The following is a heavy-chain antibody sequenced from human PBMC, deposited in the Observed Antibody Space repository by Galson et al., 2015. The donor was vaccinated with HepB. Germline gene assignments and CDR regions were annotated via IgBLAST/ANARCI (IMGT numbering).Heavy chain of an antibody. CDR3: TTRDPRYYYDSSGYPQLDYYYGMDA. J-gene: IGHJ6*02. Sequence: SLRLSCAASGFTFSNAWMSRVRQAPGKGLEWVGRIKSKTDGGTTDYAAPVKGRFTISRDDSKNTLYLQMNSLKTEDTAVYYCTTRDPRYYYDSSGYPQLDYYYGMDAWGQGTTVTVSS. CDR1: GFTFSNAW. D-gene: IGHD3-22*01. CDR2: IKSKTDGGTT. V-gene: IGHV3-15*01.